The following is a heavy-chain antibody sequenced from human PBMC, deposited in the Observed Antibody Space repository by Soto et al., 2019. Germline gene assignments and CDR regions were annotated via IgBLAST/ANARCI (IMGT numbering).Heavy chain of an antibody. D-gene: IGHD3-10*01. J-gene: IGHJ4*02. V-gene: IGHV1-69*01. CDR2: IIPIFGTA. CDR1: GGTFSSYA. CDR3: ARDRGSWSYQGWGFDY. Sequence: QVQLVQSGAEVKKPGSSVKVSCKASGGTFSSYAISWVRQAPGQGLEWMGGIIPIFGTANYAQKFQGRVTITADESTSTSYMELSSMRSEDTAVYYCARDRGSWSYQGWGFDYWGQGTLVTVSS.